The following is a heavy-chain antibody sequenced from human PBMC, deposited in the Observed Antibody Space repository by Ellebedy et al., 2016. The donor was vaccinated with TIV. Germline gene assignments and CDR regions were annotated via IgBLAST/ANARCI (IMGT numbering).Heavy chain of an antibody. CDR3: ASAFEYSSSSGFDY. V-gene: IGHV6-1*01. CDR2: TNYRSKWYN. Sequence: SETLSLTCAISGDSVSSNNATWNWIRQSPSRGLEWLGRTNYRSKWYNDYAVSVKSRITINPDTSKNQFSLHLNSVTPEDTAVYYCASAFEYSSSSGFDYWGQGTLVTVSS. J-gene: IGHJ4*02. D-gene: IGHD6-6*01. CDR1: GDSVSSNNAT.